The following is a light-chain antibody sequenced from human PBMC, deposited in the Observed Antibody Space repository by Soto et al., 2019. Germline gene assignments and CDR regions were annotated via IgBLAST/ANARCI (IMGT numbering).Light chain of an antibody. CDR3: QHYDRAPMWT. V-gene: IGKV3-20*01. J-gene: IGKJ1*01. Sequence: EIVLTQSPGTLSLSPGERATLSCRASQSVGDTCSAWYQKQPGQAPRLLLYRTAIRATGIPDRFSGSGSGTDLALTISRLDTEYFAVYYCQHYDRAPMWTFGQGTKVDIK. CDR1: QSVGDTC. CDR2: RTA.